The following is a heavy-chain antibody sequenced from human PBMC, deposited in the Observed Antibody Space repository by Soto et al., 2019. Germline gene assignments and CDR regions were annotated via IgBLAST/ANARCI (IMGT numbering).Heavy chain of an antibody. V-gene: IGHV1-18*04. CDR1: SYSFATYG. CDR3: ATEPIYYNDGSGYYPLGH. CDR2: ISAHNGDT. D-gene: IGHD3-22*01. J-gene: IGHJ4*02. Sequence: SVKVSCKASSYSFATYGFSWVRQAPGQGLECVGWISAHNGDTHYSQKFQGRVTLTTDTSTNTGYMELRSLTSDDTAVYFCATEPIYYNDGSGYYPLGHWGQGTLVTVSS.